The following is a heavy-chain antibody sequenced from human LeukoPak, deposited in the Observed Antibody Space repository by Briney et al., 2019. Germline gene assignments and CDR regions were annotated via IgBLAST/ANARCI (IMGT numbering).Heavy chain of an antibody. CDR3: VTDIRSGWRNY. V-gene: IGHV1-24*01. CDR2: FNPEDGEA. D-gene: IGHD6-19*01. CDR1: GYSRTEVS. J-gene: IGHJ4*02. Sequence: GASVKVSCKVSGYSRTEVSTHWVRQAPGKGLEWMGGFNPEDGEAIYAQKVQGRLTMTEDTSIDTAFMELRSLKSEDTAVYYCVTDIRSGWRNYWGQGTLITVSS.